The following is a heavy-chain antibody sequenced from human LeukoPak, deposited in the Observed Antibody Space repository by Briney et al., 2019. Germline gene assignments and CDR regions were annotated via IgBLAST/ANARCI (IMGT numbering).Heavy chain of an antibody. CDR1: GGSFSGYY. Sequence: SEILSLTCAVYGGSFSGYYWSWIRQPPGKGLEWVGEINHSGSTNYNPSLKSRVTISVDTSKNQFSLKLRSVTAADTAVYYCARVGRRASPNYGMDVWGQGTTVTVSS. V-gene: IGHV4-34*01. CDR3: ARVGRRASPNYGMDV. D-gene: IGHD1-26*01. CDR2: INHSGST. J-gene: IGHJ6*02.